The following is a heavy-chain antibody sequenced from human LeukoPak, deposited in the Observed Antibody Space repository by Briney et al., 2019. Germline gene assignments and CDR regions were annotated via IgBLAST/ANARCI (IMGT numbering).Heavy chain of an antibody. CDR1: GYTFTGYY. CDR2: INPNSGGT. CDR3: ARSRGVAGTRRYFDL. D-gene: IGHD6-19*01. Sequence: GASVKVSCKASGYTFTGYYMHWVRQAPGQGLEWMGWINPNSGGTNYAQKFQGRVTMTRDTSISTAYMELSRLRSDDTAVYYCARSRGVAGTRRYFDLWGRGTLVTVSS. V-gene: IGHV1-2*02. J-gene: IGHJ2*01.